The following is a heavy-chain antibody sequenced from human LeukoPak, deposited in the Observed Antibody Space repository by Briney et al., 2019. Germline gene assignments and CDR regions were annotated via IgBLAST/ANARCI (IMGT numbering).Heavy chain of an antibody. V-gene: IGHV3-21*01. CDR1: GFTFSSYG. D-gene: IGHD3-3*01. J-gene: IGHJ4*02. CDR2: ISSSSSYI. Sequence: GGTLRLSCAASGFTFSSYGMSWVRQAPGKGLEWVSSISSSSSYIYYADSVKGRFTISRDNAKNSLYLQMNSLRAEDTAVYYCARAITIFGVVIQGFDYWGQGTLVTVSS. CDR3: ARAITIFGVVIQGFDY.